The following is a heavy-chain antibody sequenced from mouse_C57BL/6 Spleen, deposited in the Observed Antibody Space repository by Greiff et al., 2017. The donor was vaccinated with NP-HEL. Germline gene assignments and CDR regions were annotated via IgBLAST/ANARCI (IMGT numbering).Heavy chain of an antibody. CDR1: GFTFSDYG. V-gene: IGHV5-15*01. D-gene: IGHD2-3*01. CDR3: ASLYDGYPAWFAY. CDR2: ISNLAYSI. Sequence: DVMLVESGGGLVQPGGSLKLSCAASGFTFSDYGMAWVRQAPRKGPEWVAFISNLAYSIYYADTVTGRFTISRENAKNTLYLEMSSLRAEDTAMYYCASLYDGYPAWFAYWGQGTLVTVSA. J-gene: IGHJ3*01.